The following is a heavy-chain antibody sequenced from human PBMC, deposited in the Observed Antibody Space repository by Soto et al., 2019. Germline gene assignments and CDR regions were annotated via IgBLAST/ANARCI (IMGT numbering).Heavy chain of an antibody. Sequence: EVQLLESGGGLVQPGGSLRLSCAASGFTFASYTLSWVRQAPGKGLEWVSGITGRGDDTFYADSVKGRITVSRDNSKNTLFLQMNSLRAEDTAVYYCARGDDYGDLRASDIWGRGTMVAVS. J-gene: IGHJ3*02. V-gene: IGHV3-23*01. CDR2: ITGRGDDT. CDR1: GFTFASYT. CDR3: ARGDDYGDLRASDI. D-gene: IGHD4-17*01.